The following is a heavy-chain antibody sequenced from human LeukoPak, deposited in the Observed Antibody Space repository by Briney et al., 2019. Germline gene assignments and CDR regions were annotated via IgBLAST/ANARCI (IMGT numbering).Heavy chain of an antibody. V-gene: IGHV3-23*01. CDR1: GFTFSSYA. J-gene: IGHJ3*02. CDR3: AKKDGDAFDI. CDR2: ISGSGGST. Sequence: GGSLRLSCAASGFTFSSYAMSWVRQAPGKGLEWVPAISGSGGSTYYAASVKGRFTISRDNSKNTLYLQMNSLRAEDTAVYYCAKKDGDAFDIWGQGTMVTVSS.